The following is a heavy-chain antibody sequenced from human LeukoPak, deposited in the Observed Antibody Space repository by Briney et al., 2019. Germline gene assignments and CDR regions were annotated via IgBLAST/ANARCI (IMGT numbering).Heavy chain of an antibody. CDR1: GDSVSSNSAA. J-gene: IGHJ3*02. CDR2: TYYRSKWYN. CDR3: ARGLWFGEFIGYAFDI. Sequence: SQTLSLTCAISGDSVSSNSAAWNWIRQSPSRGLEWLGRTYYRSKWYNDYAVSVKSRITINPDTSKNQFSLQLNSVTPEDTAVYYCARGLWFGEFIGYAFDIWGQGTMVTVSS. D-gene: IGHD3-10*01. V-gene: IGHV6-1*01.